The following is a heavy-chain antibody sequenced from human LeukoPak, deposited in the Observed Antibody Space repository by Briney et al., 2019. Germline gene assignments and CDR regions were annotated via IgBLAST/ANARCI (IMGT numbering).Heavy chain of an antibody. CDR2: IYYSGST. V-gene: IGHV4-39*01. J-gene: IGHJ4*02. Sequence: SETLSLTCTVSGGSISSSSYYWGWIRQPPGEGLEWIGSIYYSGSTYHNPSLKSRVTISVDTSKNQFSLKLSSVTAADTAVYYCARMAVYGYYFDYWGQGTLVTVSS. CDR1: GGSISSSSYY. CDR3: ARMAVYGYYFDY. D-gene: IGHD2/OR15-2a*01.